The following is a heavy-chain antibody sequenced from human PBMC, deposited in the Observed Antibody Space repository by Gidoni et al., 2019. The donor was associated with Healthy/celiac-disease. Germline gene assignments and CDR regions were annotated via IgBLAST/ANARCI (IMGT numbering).Heavy chain of an antibody. J-gene: IGHJ4*02. D-gene: IGHD2-21*01. CDR3: AKNLWHCGGDCYPTDY. Sequence: AASGFTFSSYAMSWVRQAPGKGLEWVSAISGSGGSTYYADSVKGRFTISRDNSKNTLYLQMNSLRAEDTAVYYCAKNLWHCGGDCYPTDYWGQGTLVTVSS. CDR1: GFTFSSYA. V-gene: IGHV3-23*01. CDR2: ISGSGGST.